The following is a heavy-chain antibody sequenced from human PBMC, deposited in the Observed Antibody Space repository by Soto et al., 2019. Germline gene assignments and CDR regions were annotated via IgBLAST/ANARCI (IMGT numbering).Heavy chain of an antibody. D-gene: IGHD2-15*01. CDR1: GFTFSNYW. J-gene: IGHJ4*02. Sequence: GGSLRLSCXTSGFTFSNYWMHWVRQVPGRGLVWVSRIDTDGSTTSYADFAKGRFTISRDNAKSTLSLQMNSLRAEDTAIYYCACSRRPARLGPKGAIDYWGQGTLVTVSS. V-gene: IGHV3-74*01. CDR3: ACSRRPARLGPKGAIDY. CDR2: IDTDGSTT.